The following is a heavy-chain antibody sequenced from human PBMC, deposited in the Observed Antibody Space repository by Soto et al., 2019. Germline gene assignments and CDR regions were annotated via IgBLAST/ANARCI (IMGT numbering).Heavy chain of an antibody. D-gene: IGHD3-10*01. CDR3: ARVTEGGITMVRGVHVDY. Sequence: ASVKVSCKASGYTFTSYGISWVRQAPGQGLEWMGWISAYNGNTNYAQKLQGRVTMTTDTSTSTAYMELRSLRSDDTAVYYCARVTEGGITMVRGVHVDYWGQGTLVTVS. CDR2: ISAYNGNT. CDR1: GYTFTSYG. V-gene: IGHV1-18*01. J-gene: IGHJ4*02.